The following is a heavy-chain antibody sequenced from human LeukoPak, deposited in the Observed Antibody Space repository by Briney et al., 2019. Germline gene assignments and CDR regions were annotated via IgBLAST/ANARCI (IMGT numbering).Heavy chain of an antibody. CDR1: GFTFINAW. CDR3: ARSPVGAQADDAFDI. D-gene: IGHD1-26*01. V-gene: IGHV4-38-2*01. J-gene: IGHJ3*02. CDR2: IYHSGST. Sequence: PGGSLRLSCAASGFTFINAWMAWVRQAPGKGLEWIGSIYHSGSTYYNPSLKSRVTISVDTSKNQFSLKLSSVTAADTAVYYCARSPVGAQADDAFDIWGQGTMVTVSS.